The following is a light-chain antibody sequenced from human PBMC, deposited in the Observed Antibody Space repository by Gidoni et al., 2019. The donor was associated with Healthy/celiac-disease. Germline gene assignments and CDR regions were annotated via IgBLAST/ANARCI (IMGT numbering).Light chain of an antibody. CDR3: CSYAGSSTWV. CDR2: EDN. CDR1: SIDVGSYNL. J-gene: IGLJ3*02. Sequence: QSALTQPASGAGPPGKPITISCTGTSIDVGSYNLGSWYQKHPGKAPKLMIYEDNKPPSGVSNRFSGSKSGNTASLTISGLQAEDEADYYCCSYAGSSTWVFGGGTELIVL. V-gene: IGLV2-23*01.